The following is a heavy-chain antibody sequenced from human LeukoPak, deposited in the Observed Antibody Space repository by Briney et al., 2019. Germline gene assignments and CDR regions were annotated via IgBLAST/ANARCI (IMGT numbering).Heavy chain of an antibody. D-gene: IGHD6-19*01. CDR2: ISAYNGNT. J-gene: IGHJ4*02. Sequence: GESLMISCKGSGYTFSTYWIGWVRQAPGQGLEWMGWISAYNGNTNYAQKLQGRVTMTTDTSTSTAYMELRSLRSDDTAVYYCARAEQWLPENYWGQGTLVTVSS. CDR1: GYTFSTYW. CDR3: ARAEQWLPENY. V-gene: IGHV1-18*04.